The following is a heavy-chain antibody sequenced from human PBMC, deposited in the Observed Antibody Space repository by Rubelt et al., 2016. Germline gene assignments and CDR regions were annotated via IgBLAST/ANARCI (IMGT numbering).Heavy chain of an antibody. V-gene: IGHV4-38-2*02. CDR2: INSRGNN. J-gene: IGHJ5*01. Sequence: QVQLQESGPGLVKPSETLSLTCTVSGYSISSGSYWGWIRQPPGEGLEWIGSINSRGNNYYNPSLKSRVTMSVDTSKNQFSRMLSSVTAADTAVYYCAGDYAHAWFDSWGQGTLVTVSS. D-gene: IGHD4-17*01. CDR1: GYSISSGSY. CDR3: AGDYAHAWFDS.